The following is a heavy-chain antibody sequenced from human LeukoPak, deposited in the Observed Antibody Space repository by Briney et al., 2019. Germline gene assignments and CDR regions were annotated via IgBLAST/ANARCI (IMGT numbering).Heavy chain of an antibody. J-gene: IGHJ5*02. CDR1: GGTFSSYA. V-gene: IGHV1-69*13. D-gene: IGHD2-15*01. CDR3: AREGCSGGSCYMLGWFDP. Sequence: ASVKVSCKASGGTFSSYAISWVRQAPGQGLEWMGGIIPIFGTANCAQKFQGRVTITADESTSTAYMELSSLRSEDTAVYYCAREGCSGGSCYMLGWFDPWGQGTLVTVSS. CDR2: IIPIFGTA.